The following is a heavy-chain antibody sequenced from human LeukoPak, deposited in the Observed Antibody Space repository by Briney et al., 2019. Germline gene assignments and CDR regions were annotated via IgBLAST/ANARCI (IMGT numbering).Heavy chain of an antibody. J-gene: IGHJ4*02. D-gene: IGHD2-15*01. CDR3: ARVESGICSGGSCYPAYFDY. CDR2: IYYSGST. Sequence: TSETLSLTCTVSGGSISSYYWSWIRQPPGQGLEWIGYIYYSGSTNYNPSLKSRVTISVDTSKNQFSLKLSSVTAADTAVYYCARVESGICSGGSCYPAYFDYWGQGTLVTVSS. CDR1: GGSISSYY. V-gene: IGHV4-59*01.